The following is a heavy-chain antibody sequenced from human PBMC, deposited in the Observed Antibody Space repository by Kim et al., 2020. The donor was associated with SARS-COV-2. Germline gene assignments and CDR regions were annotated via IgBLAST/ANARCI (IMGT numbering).Heavy chain of an antibody. J-gene: IGHJ4*02. D-gene: IGHD3-22*01. CDR3: AKDQAPAIMMRIVGTTCFDY. Sequence: GGSLRLSCAASGFSFSSYGMSWVRQAPGKGLEWVSGISDSGGRTDYADSVKGRFTISRDNSRKTLYLQMNSLRAEDTAVYYCAKDQAPAIMMRIVGTTCFDYWGQGTLVTVSS. CDR1: GFSFSSYG. V-gene: IGHV3-23*01. CDR2: ISDSGGRT.